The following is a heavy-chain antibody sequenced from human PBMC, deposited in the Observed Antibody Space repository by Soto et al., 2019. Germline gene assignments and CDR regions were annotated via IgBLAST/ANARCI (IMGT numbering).Heavy chain of an antibody. V-gene: IGHV1-8*01. J-gene: IGHJ4*02. Sequence: ASVKVSCKASGYTFTSYDINWVRPTSGQGLEWMGWMNPNSGNTGYAQKFQGRVTMTRNTSISTAYMELSSLRSEDTAVYYCAREWSYSSTFDYWGQGTLVTVSS. CDR1: GYTFTSYD. D-gene: IGHD4-4*01. CDR2: MNPNSGNT. CDR3: AREWSYSSTFDY.